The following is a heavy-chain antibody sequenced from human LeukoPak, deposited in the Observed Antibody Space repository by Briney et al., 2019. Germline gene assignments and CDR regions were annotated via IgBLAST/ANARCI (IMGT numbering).Heavy chain of an antibody. V-gene: IGHV1-18*01. J-gene: IGHJ4*02. Sequence: ASVKVSCKASGYTFTSYGISWVRQAPGQGLEWMGWISAYNGNTNYAQKLQGRVTMTTDTSTSTANMELRSLRSDDTAVYYCARYPLQQWLVPEDYWGQGTLVTVSS. CDR2: ISAYNGNT. D-gene: IGHD6-19*01. CDR1: GYTFTSYG. CDR3: ARYPLQQWLVPEDY.